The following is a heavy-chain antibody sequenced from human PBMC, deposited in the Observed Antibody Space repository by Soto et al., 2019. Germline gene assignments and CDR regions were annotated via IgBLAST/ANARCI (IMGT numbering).Heavy chain of an antibody. V-gene: IGHV3-23*01. J-gene: IGHJ4*02. Sequence: EVQLLESGGGLVQPGGSLRLSCAASGFTFSSYSMNWVRQAPGKGLEWVASVGGGGDNTFYADSVKGPFTISRDDSQNTLHLQMNSLRAEDTAVYFCAKRDSGSGRSPPLINYWGQGALVTVSS. CDR1: GFTFSSYS. D-gene: IGHD3-10*01. CDR2: VGGGGDNT. CDR3: AKRDSGSGRSPPLINY.